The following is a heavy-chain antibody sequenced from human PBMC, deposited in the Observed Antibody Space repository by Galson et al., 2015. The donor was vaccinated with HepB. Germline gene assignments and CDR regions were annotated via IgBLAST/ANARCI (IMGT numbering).Heavy chain of an antibody. CDR3: ARRCSSTSCYTGYYYYGMDV. V-gene: IGHV1-69*13. J-gene: IGHJ6*02. D-gene: IGHD2-2*02. Sequence: SVKVSCKASGGTFSSYAISWVRQAPGQGLEWMGGIIPIFGTANYAQKFQGRVTITADESTSTAYMELSSLRSEDTAVYYCARRCSSTSCYTGYYYYGMDVWGQGTTVTVSS. CDR2: IIPIFGTA. CDR1: GGTFSSYA.